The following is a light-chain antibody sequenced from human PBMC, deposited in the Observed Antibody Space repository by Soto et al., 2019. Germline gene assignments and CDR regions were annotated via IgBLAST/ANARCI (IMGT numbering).Light chain of an antibody. CDR3: TAYSGIRNWGL. Sequence: QSALTQPRSVSGSPGQSVTISCTGTSSDVGGYKYVSWYQQHPGKAPKLMIYDVSKRPSGVPDRFSGSKSGNTASLTISGLQAEDEADYYCTAYSGIRNWGLFGTGTKLTVL. J-gene: IGLJ1*01. CDR1: SSDVGGYKY. V-gene: IGLV2-11*01. CDR2: DVS.